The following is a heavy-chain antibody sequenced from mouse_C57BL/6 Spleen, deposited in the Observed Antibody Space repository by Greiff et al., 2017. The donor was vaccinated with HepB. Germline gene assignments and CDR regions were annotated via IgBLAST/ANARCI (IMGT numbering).Heavy chain of an antibody. Sequence: EVMLQQSGPELVKPGDSVKISCKASGYSFTGYFMNWVMQSHGKSLEWIGRINPYNGDTFYNQKFKGKATLTVDKSSSTAHMELRSLTSEDSAVYYCARTGYDWYFDVWGTGTTVTVSS. V-gene: IGHV1-20*01. CDR3: ARTGYDWYFDV. CDR2: INPYNGDT. J-gene: IGHJ1*03. D-gene: IGHD2-2*01. CDR1: GYSFTGYF.